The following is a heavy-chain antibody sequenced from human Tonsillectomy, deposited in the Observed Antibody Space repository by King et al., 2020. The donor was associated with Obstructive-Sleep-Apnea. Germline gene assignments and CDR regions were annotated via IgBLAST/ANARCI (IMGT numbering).Heavy chain of an antibody. Sequence: VQLVESGGGLVKPGGSLRLSCAASGFTFSSYSMNWVRQAPGKGLEWVSSISSSSSYIYYADYVKGRFTISRDNAKNSLYLQMNSLRAEDTAVYYCARDTLSFYCSGGSCYLDYWGQGTLVTVSS. J-gene: IGHJ4*02. V-gene: IGHV3-21*01. D-gene: IGHD2-15*01. CDR2: ISSSSSYI. CDR3: ARDTLSFYCSGGSCYLDY. CDR1: GFTFSSYS.